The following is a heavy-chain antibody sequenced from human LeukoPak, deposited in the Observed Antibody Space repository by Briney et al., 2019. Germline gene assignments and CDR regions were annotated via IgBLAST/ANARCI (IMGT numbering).Heavy chain of an antibody. CDR2: ISPSEGNT. Sequence: ASVKVSCKASGYTFTTYFLHWVRQAPGQGLEWMGMISPSEGNTNYAQNFQGRVTVTRDTSTRTIYMELTSLKSEDTALYYCAREAPGGYFDYWAQGTLATVSS. D-gene: IGHD3-16*01. V-gene: IGHV1-46*01. J-gene: IGHJ4*02. CDR3: AREAPGGYFDY. CDR1: GYTFTTYF.